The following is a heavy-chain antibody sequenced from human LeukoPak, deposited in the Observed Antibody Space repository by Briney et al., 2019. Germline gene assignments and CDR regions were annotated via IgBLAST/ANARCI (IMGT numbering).Heavy chain of an antibody. V-gene: IGHV3-23*01. D-gene: IGHD2-15*01. CDR2: VRGSGSDK. CDR1: GFTFSTYA. J-gene: IGHJ4*02. Sequence: GGSLRLSCAVSGFTFSTYAMSWVRQAPGKGLEWVSAVRGSGSDKYYADSVKGRFTISRDNAKNSLYLQMNSLRAEDTALYYCARVSRDIVVVVPATGYFDYWGQGTLVTVSS. CDR3: ARVSRDIVVVVPATGYFDY.